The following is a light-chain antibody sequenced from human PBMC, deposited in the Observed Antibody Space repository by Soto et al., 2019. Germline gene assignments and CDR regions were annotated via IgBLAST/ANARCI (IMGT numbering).Light chain of an antibody. Sequence: DIVMTQSPLSLPVTPGEPASISCRSSQSLLHSNGYNYLDWYLQKPGQSPQLLIYLGSHRASGVPDRFSGSESGTDFTLKISRVEAEDGGVYYCMQRLHTRTFGQGTRVEIK. V-gene: IGKV2-28*01. J-gene: IGKJ1*01. CDR3: MQRLHTRT. CDR2: LGS. CDR1: QSLLHSNGYNY.